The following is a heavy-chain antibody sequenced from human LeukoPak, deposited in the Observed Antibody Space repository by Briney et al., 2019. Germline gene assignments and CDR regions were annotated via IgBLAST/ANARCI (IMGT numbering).Heavy chain of an antibody. Sequence: PGGSLRLSCAASGFTFSSYVMSWVRQAPGKGLEWVSEISGSGANTYYADSAKGRFSISRDNSKNTLYMQMNSLRVEDTAVYYCARWYQGGYWGQGTLVTVSS. J-gene: IGHJ4*02. D-gene: IGHD4-23*01. CDR2: ISGSGANT. CDR1: GFTFSSYV. V-gene: IGHV3-23*01. CDR3: ARWYQGGY.